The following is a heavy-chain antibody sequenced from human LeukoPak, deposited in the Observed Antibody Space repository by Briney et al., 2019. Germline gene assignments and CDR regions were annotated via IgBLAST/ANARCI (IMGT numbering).Heavy chain of an antibody. J-gene: IGHJ4*02. V-gene: IGHV3-7*03. Sequence: GGSLRLSCAASGFTFSSYWLTWVRQAPGKGLEWVANIKQDGSEKYYVDSVKGRFTISRDDGKSSLYLQMSSLRADDTAVYYCARGDRVGVTTGHFDYWARELWSPSPQ. CDR3: ARGDRVGVTTGHFDY. CDR2: IKQDGSEK. D-gene: IGHD1-26*01. CDR1: GFTFSSYW.